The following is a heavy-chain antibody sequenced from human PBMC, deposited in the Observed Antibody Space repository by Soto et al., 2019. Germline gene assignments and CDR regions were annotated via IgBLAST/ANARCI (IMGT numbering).Heavy chain of an antibody. Sequence: GGSLRLCCAASGFTFSNAWMSWVRQAPGKGLEWVGRIKSKTDGGTTDYAAPVKGRFTISRDDSKNTLYLQMNSLKTEDTAVYYCTTDWSLKPDAFDIWGQGTMVTVSS. CDR1: GFTFSNAW. CDR2: IKSKTDGGTT. V-gene: IGHV3-15*01. CDR3: TTDWSLKPDAFDI. J-gene: IGHJ3*02.